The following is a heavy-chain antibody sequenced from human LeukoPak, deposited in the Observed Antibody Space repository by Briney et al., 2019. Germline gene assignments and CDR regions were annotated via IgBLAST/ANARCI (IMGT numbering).Heavy chain of an antibody. Sequence: HTGGSLRLSCATSGFTFTTFWMHWVRQAPGKGLVWVSRINHDGSSTNYADSVKGRFTISRDNAKNTVYLQMNSLRAEDTAVYYCVRDWGYDSSGYWQKYFDTWGQGTLVTVSS. V-gene: IGHV3-74*01. D-gene: IGHD6-19*01. CDR3: VRDWGYDSSGYWQKYFDT. J-gene: IGHJ4*02. CDR2: INHDGSST. CDR1: GFTFTTFW.